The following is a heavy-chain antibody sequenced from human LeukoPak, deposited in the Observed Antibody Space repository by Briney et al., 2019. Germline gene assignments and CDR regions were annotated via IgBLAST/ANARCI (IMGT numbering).Heavy chain of an antibody. V-gene: IGHV4-59*01. CDR2: IYYSGST. D-gene: IGHD3-16*01. J-gene: IGHJ4*02. Sequence: SETLSLTCTVSGGSISSYHWSWIRQPPGKGLEWIGYIYYSGSTNYNPSLKSRVTISVDTSKNQFSLKVNSVTPADTAVYFCARTVGLGKLSPPFDFWGQGTLITVSS. CDR3: ARTVGLGKLSPPFDF. CDR1: GGSISSYH.